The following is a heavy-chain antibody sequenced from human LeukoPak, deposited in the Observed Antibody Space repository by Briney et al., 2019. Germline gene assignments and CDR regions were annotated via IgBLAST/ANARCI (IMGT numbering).Heavy chain of an antibody. Sequence: PGGSLRLSCAASGFTFSRYAMHWVRQAPGKGLELVALIPKDGSNKYYADSVKGRFSISRDNSKNTLYLQMNSLRAEDTAVYYCTRDNYYDSSDKPLTAFDIWGQGTMVTVSS. D-gene: IGHD3-22*01. CDR3: TRDNYYDSSDKPLTAFDI. V-gene: IGHV3-30-3*01. J-gene: IGHJ3*02. CDR1: GFTFSRYA. CDR2: IPKDGSNK.